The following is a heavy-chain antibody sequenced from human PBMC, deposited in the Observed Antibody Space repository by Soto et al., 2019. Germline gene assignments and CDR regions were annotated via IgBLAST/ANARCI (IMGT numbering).Heavy chain of an antibody. D-gene: IGHD6-6*01. Sequence: PSETLSLTCTVSGGSISSYYWSWIRQPPGKGLEWIGYIYYSGSTNYNPSLKSRVTISVDTSKNQFSLKLSSVTAADTAVYYCARGTFEQLCFDYWGQGTLVTVSS. CDR2: IYYSGST. CDR3: ARGTFEQLCFDY. J-gene: IGHJ4*02. V-gene: IGHV4-59*01. CDR1: GGSISSYY.